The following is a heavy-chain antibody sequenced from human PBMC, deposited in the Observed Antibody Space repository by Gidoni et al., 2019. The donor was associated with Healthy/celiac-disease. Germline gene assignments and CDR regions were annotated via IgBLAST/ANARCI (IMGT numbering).Heavy chain of an antibody. V-gene: IGHV4-59*01. D-gene: IGHD3-10*01. Sequence: QVQLQESGPGLVKPSETLSLTCPVSGGSISSYYWSWIRQPPGKGLEWIGYIYYSGSTNYNPSLKSRVTISVDTSKNQFSLKLSSVTAADTAVYYCARRGKYYYGMDVWGKGTTVTVSS. CDR1: GGSISSYY. CDR2: IYYSGST. CDR3: ARRGKYYYGMDV. J-gene: IGHJ6*04.